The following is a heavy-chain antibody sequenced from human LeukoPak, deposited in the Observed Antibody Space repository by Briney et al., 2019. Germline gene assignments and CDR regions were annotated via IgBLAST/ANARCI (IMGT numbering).Heavy chain of an antibody. CDR1: GFTLSSYA. J-gene: IGHJ4*02. CDR3: AKAPVTTCRGAYCYPFDH. Sequence: GGSLRPSCAASGFTLSSYAMSWVRQAPGKGLEWVSAISDSGNTYHADSVKGRFTISRDSSKNTLFLQMNRLRPEDAAVYYCAKAPVTTCRGAYCYPFDHWGQGTLVTVSS. D-gene: IGHD2-21*01. V-gene: IGHV3-23*01. CDR2: ISDSGNT.